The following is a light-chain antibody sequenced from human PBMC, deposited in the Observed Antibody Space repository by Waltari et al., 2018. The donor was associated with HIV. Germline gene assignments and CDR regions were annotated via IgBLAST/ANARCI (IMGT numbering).Light chain of an antibody. Sequence: SYELTQPPSVSGSPGQTARITCSGDALPKQYAYWYQQKPGQAPVLVIYKDSERPSGIPERFSGSSSGTTVTLTISGVQAEDEADYYCQSADSSGTPYVVFGGGTKLTVL. J-gene: IGLJ2*01. CDR2: KDS. CDR3: QSADSSGTPYVV. CDR1: ALPKQY. V-gene: IGLV3-25*03.